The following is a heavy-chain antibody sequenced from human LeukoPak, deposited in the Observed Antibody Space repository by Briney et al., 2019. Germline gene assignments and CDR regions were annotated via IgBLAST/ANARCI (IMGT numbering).Heavy chain of an antibody. CDR1: GGTFSSYA. Sequence: ASVKVSCKASGGTFSSYAISWVRQAPGQGLEGMGWINPNSGGTNYTQKFQGWVTMNRDASITTAYLELRTLMSDNTAVYYCTRRCLLGCSSSTSCVSYCCGMDVWGKGTTVTVSS. CDR3: TRRCLLGCSSSTSCVSYCCGMDV. V-gene: IGHV1-2*04. J-gene: IGHJ6*04. CDR2: INPNSGGT. D-gene: IGHD2-2*01.